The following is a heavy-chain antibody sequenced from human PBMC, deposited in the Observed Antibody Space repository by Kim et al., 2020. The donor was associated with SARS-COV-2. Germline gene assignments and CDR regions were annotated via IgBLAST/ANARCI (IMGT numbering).Heavy chain of an antibody. CDR3: ARGERKVGATTLYGDFDY. Sequence: SVKVSCKASGGTFSSYAISWVRQAPGQGLEWMGGIIPIFGTANYAQKFQGRVTITADESTSTAYMELSSLRSEDTAVYYCARGERKVGATTLYGDFDYWGQGTLVTVSS. J-gene: IGHJ4*02. V-gene: IGHV1-69*13. CDR2: IIPIFGTA. D-gene: IGHD1-26*01. CDR1: GGTFSSYA.